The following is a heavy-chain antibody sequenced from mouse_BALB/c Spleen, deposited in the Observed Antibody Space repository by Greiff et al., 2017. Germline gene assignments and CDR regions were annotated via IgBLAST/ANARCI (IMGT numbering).Heavy chain of an antibody. V-gene: IGHV5-4*02. D-gene: IGHD2-3*01. J-gene: IGHJ3*01. CDR3: ARGGSMIPFAY. Sequence: EVQGVESGGGLVKPGGSLKLSCAASGFTFSDYYMYWVRQTPEKRLEWVATISDGGSYTYYPDSVKGRFTISRDNAKNNLYLQMSSLKSEDTAMYYCARGGSMIPFAYWGQGTLVTVSA. CDR1: GFTFSDYY. CDR2: ISDGGSYT.